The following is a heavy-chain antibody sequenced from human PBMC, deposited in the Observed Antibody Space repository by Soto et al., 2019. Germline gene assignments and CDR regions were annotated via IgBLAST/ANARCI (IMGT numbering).Heavy chain of an antibody. D-gene: IGHD4-17*01. CDR3: SRGMPTVTTFHY. J-gene: IGHJ4*02. CDR1: GGSISSGGYS. Sequence: QLQLQESGSGLVKPSQTLSLTCAVSGGSISSGGYSCNWIRQPPGKGLEWIGYIYHSGSNHYNPSLKSRVTISVDRSKNQFSLKLSSVTAAETAVYYCSRGMPTVTTFHYWGQGTLVTVSS. CDR2: IYHSGSN. V-gene: IGHV4-30-2*01.